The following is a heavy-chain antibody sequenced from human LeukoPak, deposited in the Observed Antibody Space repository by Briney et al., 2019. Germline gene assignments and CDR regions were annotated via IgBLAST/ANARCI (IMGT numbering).Heavy chain of an antibody. CDR2: INPNSGGT. V-gene: IGHV1-2*02. Sequence: ASVKVSCKASGYTFTGYYMHWVRQAPGQGLEWMGWINPNSGGTNYAQKFQGRVTMTRDTSISTAYMELSRLRSDDTAVYYCAREGKGYDILTGYYPAYMDVWGKGTTVTVSS. CDR3: AREGKGYDILTGYYPAYMDV. D-gene: IGHD3-9*01. CDR1: GYTFTGYY. J-gene: IGHJ6*03.